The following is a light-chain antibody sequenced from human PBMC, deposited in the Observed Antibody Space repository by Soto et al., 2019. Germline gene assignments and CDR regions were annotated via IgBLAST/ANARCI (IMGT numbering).Light chain of an antibody. J-gene: IGLJ1*01. Sequence: QSALTQPASVSGSPGQSITISCTGTSSDVGGYNFVSWHQQHPGKAPKLMIYNVYDRPSGISYRFSGSKSGNTASLTISGLQGGDEADYYCSAYTVSRTYVFGTGTKVTVL. V-gene: IGLV2-14*03. CDR3: SAYTVSRTYV. CDR2: NVY. CDR1: SSDVGGYNF.